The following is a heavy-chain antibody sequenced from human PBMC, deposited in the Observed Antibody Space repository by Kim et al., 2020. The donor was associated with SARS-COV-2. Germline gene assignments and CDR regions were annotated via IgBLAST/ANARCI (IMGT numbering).Heavy chain of an antibody. V-gene: IGHV1-46*01. Sequence: ASVKVSCKASGYTFTSYYMHWVRQAPGQGLEWMGIINPSGGSTSYAQKFQGRVTMTRDTSTSTVYMELSSLRSEDTAVYYCARDRPFINGGIAAAGTALGVYYYYYYGMEVWGQGTTVTVSS. CDR1: GYTFTSYY. D-gene: IGHD6-13*01. J-gene: IGHJ6*02. CDR3: ARDRPFINGGIAAAGTALGVYYYYYYGMEV. CDR2: INPSGGST.